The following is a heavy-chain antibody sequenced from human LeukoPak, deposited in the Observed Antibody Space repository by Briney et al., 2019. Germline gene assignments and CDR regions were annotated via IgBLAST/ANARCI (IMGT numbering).Heavy chain of an antibody. J-gene: IGHJ4*02. D-gene: IGHD3-9*01. CDR3: ARSEDYDILTGYAADFDY. Sequence: GGSLRLSCAASGFTFSSYSMDWVRQAPGKGLEWVSSISSSSSYIYYADSVKGRFTISRDNAKNSLYLQMNSLRAEDTAVYYCARSEDYDILTGYAADFDYWGQGTLVTVPS. CDR2: ISSSSSYI. V-gene: IGHV3-21*01. CDR1: GFTFSSYS.